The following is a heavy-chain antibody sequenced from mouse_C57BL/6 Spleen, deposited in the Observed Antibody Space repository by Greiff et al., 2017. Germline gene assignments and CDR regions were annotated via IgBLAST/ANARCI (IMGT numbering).Heavy chain of an antibody. CDR1: GYTFTSYW. V-gene: IGHV1-61*01. J-gene: IGHJ1*03. CDR2: IYPSDSET. CDR3: ARRRLHWYSDV. Sequence: QVQLQQPGAELVRPGSSVKLSCKASGYTFTSYWMDWVKQRPGQGLEWIGNIYPSDSETHYNQKFKDKATLTVDKSSSTAYMQLSSLTSEESAVYSGARRRLHWYSDVWGTGTTVTVSS.